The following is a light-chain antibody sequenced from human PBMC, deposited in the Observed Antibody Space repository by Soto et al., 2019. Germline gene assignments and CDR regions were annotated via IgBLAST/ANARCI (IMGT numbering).Light chain of an antibody. V-gene: IGLV1-44*01. J-gene: IGLJ1*01. CDR3: AAWDDSLNGFV. CDR1: SSNIGSNT. Sequence: QSALTQPPSASGTPGRRVTISCSGSSSNIGSNTIHWYQQLPGTPPKLLIHSDDKLPSGVPDRFSGSKSGTSGSLAISGLKSGDEADYYCAAWDDSLNGFVFGAGTKVTVL. CDR2: SDD.